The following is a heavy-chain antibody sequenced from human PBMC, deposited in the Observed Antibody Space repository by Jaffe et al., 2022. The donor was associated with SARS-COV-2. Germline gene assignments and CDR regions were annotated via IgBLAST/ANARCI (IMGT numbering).Heavy chain of an antibody. J-gene: IGHJ4*02. CDR3: ARRNMVREDKSYDY. V-gene: IGHV4-39*01. Sequence: QLQLQESGPGLVKPSETLSLTCTVSGGSISSTGNYWGWIRQPPGKGLEWIGSIYYSGRTYYNPSLKSRVTISVDTSKNQFSLKLSSVTAADTAVYYCARRNMVREDKSYDYWGQGTLVTVSS. CDR2: IYYSGRT. D-gene: IGHD3-10*01. CDR1: GGSISSTGNY.